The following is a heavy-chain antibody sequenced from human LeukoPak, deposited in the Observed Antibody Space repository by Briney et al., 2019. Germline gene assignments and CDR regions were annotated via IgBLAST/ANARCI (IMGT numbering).Heavy chain of an antibody. Sequence: GALRLSCAASGFTFSSYWMSWVRQAPGKGLEWVANIKQDGSEKYYVDSVKGRFTISRDNAKNSLYLQMNSLRAEDTAVYYCARDMGYDFWSGPPSYAFDIWGQGTMVTVSS. CDR2: IKQDGSEK. CDR3: ARDMGYDFWSGPPSYAFDI. CDR1: GFTFSSYW. J-gene: IGHJ3*02. D-gene: IGHD3-3*01. V-gene: IGHV3-7*01.